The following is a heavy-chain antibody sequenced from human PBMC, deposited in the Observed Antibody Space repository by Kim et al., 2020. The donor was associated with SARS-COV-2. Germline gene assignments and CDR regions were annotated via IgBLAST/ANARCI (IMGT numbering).Heavy chain of an antibody. CDR1: GFTFTGYA. CDR3: MKGGWGWIWDH. CDR2: IDGSDGTT. Sequence: GGSLRLSCTTSGFTFTGYAMSWVRQAPGKGLEWVSSIDGSDGTTYYVVSVKGRFIISRDNSKNTLYLQMNSLRADDTAVYYCMKGGWGWIWDHWGQGT. J-gene: IGHJ4*02. V-gene: IGHV3-23*01. D-gene: IGHD2-2*03.